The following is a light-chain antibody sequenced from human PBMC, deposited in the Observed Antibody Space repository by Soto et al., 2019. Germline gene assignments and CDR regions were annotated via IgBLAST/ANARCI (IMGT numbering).Light chain of an antibody. CDR2: DAS. J-gene: IGKJ1*01. CDR1: QSVPNSR. V-gene: IGKV3-20*01. CDR3: QQYGASPWT. Sequence: EIVLTQSPDTLSLSPWERATLSCRASQSVPNSRLAWYQPTPGQAPSLVSSDASIRATGIPDRFSGSGSGTEFSLIIGRLQPEDFEVYICQQYGASPWTFGQGTKVDIK.